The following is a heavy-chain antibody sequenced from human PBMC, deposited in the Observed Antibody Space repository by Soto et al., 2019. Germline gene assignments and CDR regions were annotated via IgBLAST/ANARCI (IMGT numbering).Heavy chain of an antibody. CDR3: ASMGYHYGSGSYPLDY. CDR2: MYNSGST. J-gene: IGHJ4*02. CDR1: GGSISSGGYY. D-gene: IGHD3-10*01. V-gene: IGHV4-61*08. Sequence: SETLSLTCTVSGGSISSGGYYWSWIRQHPGKGLEWIGFMYNSGSTHYNPSLKSRVTISLDTSKNQFSLNLGSVTAADTAVYYCASMGYHYGSGSYPLDYWGQGTLVTVSS.